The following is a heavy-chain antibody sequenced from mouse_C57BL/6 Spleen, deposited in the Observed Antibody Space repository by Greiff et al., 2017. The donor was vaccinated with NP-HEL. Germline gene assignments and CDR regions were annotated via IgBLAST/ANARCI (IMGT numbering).Heavy chain of an antibody. CDR2: INYDGSST. J-gene: IGHJ4*01. CDR3: ARVPPYYAMDY. Sequence: EVMLVESEGGLVQPGSSMKLSCTASGFTFSDYYMAWVRQVPEKGLEWVANINYDGSSTYYLDSLKSRFIISRDNAKNILYLQMSSLKSEATATYYCARVPPYYAMDYWGQGTSVTVSS. CDR1: GFTFSDYY. V-gene: IGHV5-16*01.